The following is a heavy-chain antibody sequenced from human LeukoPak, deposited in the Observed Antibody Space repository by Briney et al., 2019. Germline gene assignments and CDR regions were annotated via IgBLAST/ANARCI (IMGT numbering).Heavy chain of an antibody. CDR2: INPNSGGT. CDR3: AREGSSSWSSYYFDY. Sequence: ASVKVSCKASGYTFTGYYMHWVRQAPGQGLEWMGWINPNSGGTDYAQKLQGRVTMTTDTSTSTAYMELRSLRSDDTAVYYCAREGSSSWSSYYFDYWGQGTLVTVSS. J-gene: IGHJ4*02. CDR1: GYTFTGYY. V-gene: IGHV1-2*02. D-gene: IGHD6-13*01.